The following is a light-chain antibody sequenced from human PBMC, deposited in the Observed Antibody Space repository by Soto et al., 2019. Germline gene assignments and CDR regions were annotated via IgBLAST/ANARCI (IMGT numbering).Light chain of an antibody. CDR3: QQSYSTPLT. CDR2: AAS. J-gene: IGKJ4*01. V-gene: IGKV1-39*01. CDR1: QSISSY. Sequence: DIQMTQSPSSLSASGGDSSTRTCRASQSISSYLNWYQQKPGKAPKLLIYAASSLQSGVPSRFSVSGSGRDFTFTISSVQPEDFATYYCQQSYSTPLTFGGGTKVDNK.